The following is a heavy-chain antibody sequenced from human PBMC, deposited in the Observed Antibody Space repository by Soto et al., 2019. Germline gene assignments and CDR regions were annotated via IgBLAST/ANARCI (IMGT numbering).Heavy chain of an antibody. V-gene: IGHV4-59*08. J-gene: IGHJ4*02. CDR3: AGHHSGYDYGLTHFDY. CDR1: GGSFKSDF. D-gene: IGHD5-12*01. CDR2: IDYSGST. Sequence: SETLSLTCTVSGGSFKSDFWSWIRQPPWKGLEWIGYIDYSGSTNYNPSLKSRVTISVDTSKKQFSLKLRSVTAADTAVYYCAGHHSGYDYGLTHFDYWGQGTLVTVSS.